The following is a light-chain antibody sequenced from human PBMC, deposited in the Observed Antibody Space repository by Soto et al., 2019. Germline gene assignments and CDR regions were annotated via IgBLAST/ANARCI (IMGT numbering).Light chain of an antibody. J-gene: IGLJ1*01. CDR3: CTYAGIYTFV. Sequence: QSALTQPRSVSGSPGQSVTISCTGTSSDVGGYTYVSWYQQHPGKAPKLMIYDVSKRPAGVPDRFSGSKSADTASLTISGLQADDEADYYCCTYAGIYTFVFGAVTKLTVL. CDR1: SSDVGGYTY. CDR2: DVS. V-gene: IGLV2-11*01.